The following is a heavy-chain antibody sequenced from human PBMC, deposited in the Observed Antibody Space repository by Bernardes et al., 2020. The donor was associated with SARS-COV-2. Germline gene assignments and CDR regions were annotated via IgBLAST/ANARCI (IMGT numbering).Heavy chain of an antibody. CDR1: GVTFSSYA. V-gene: IGHV3-23*01. CDR2: IRDSGSKT. CDR3: AKDRGPSFGDSLEGLDS. J-gene: IGHJ4*02. Sequence: GGSLRLSCAASGVTFSSYAMSWVRQAPGKGLEWVSGIRDSGSKTYYANSVKGRFAISRDNSKNMLFLQMNTLRAEVTALYYCAKDRGPSFGDSLEGLDSWGQGTLVTVSS. D-gene: IGHD3-10*01.